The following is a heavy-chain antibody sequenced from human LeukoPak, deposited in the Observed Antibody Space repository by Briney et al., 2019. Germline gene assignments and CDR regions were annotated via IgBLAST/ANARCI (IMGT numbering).Heavy chain of an antibody. J-gene: IGHJ5*02. D-gene: IGHD3-16*01. CDR1: DDSITMYY. Sequence: PSETLSLTCTVSDDSITMYYWTWIRQPPGKGLEWIGYVDHTGSTRFNPSLHGRVSISRDTSKNFFSLRLRSVTAADTAVYYCARESGSYLWRSWLNPWGQGTLVTVSS. V-gene: IGHV4-59*01. CDR2: VDHTGST. CDR3: ARESGSYLWRSWLNP.